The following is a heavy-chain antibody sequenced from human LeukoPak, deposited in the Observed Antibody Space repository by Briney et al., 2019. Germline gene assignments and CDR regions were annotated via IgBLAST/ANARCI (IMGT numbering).Heavy chain of an antibody. Sequence: ASVKVSCKASGYTFTSYGISWVRQAPGQGLEWMGWISACNGNTNYAQKLQGRVTMTTDTSTSTAYMELRSLRSDDTAVYYCASLNCSGGSCILDYWGQGTLVTVSS. CDR1: GYTFTSYG. D-gene: IGHD2-15*01. J-gene: IGHJ4*02. V-gene: IGHV1-18*01. CDR3: ASLNCSGGSCILDY. CDR2: ISACNGNT.